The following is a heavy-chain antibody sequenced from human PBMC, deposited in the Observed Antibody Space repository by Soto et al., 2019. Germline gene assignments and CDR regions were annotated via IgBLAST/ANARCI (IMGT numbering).Heavy chain of an antibody. Sequence: PSETLSLTCTVSGGSISSSSYYWGWIRQPPGKGLEWIGSIYYSGSTYYNPSLKSRVTISVDTSKNQFSLKLSSVTAADTAMYYCARHISNFRYYYYAMDVWGQGTTVTVSS. V-gene: IGHV4-39*01. CDR2: IYYSGST. CDR3: ARHISNFRYYYYAMDV. CDR1: GGSISSSSYY. J-gene: IGHJ6*02. D-gene: IGHD4-4*01.